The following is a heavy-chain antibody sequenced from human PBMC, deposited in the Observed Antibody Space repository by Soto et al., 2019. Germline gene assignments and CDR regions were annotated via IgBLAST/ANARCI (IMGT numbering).Heavy chain of an antibody. CDR1: GGSFSGYY. CDR2: INHSGST. V-gene: IGHV4-34*01. D-gene: IGHD3-16*02. CDR3: ARGRRPFDYIWGSYPSYFDP. Sequence: QVQLQQWGAGLLKPSETLSLTCAVYGGSFSGYYWSWIRQPPGKGLEWIGEINHSGSTNYNPSLKIRVNISVDTSKSQFYLKLSTVTAADTAVYYCARGRRPFDYIWGSYPSYFDPWGQGTLVTVSS. J-gene: IGHJ4*02.